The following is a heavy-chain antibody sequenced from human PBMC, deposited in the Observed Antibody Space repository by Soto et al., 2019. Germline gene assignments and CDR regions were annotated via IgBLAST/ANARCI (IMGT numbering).Heavy chain of an antibody. CDR2: IDPSGGST. V-gene: IGHV1-46*03. CDR3: ARLGYCANGVCYGSGF. D-gene: IGHD2-8*01. Sequence: ASVKVSCKASGYTFTTYYRHWVRQAHGQGLEWMGIIDPSGGSTTYAQKFQGRVTMTRDTSTSTVYMELSSLRSEDTAVYYCARLGYCANGVCYGSGFWGQGTLVTVSS. J-gene: IGHJ4*02. CDR1: GYTFTTYY.